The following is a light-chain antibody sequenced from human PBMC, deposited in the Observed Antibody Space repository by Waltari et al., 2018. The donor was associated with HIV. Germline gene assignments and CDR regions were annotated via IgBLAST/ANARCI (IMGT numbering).Light chain of an antibody. V-gene: IGKV1-5*03. CDR1: QTIPSS. CDR2: KAS. CDR3: QQYKTYPFT. Sequence: DIQMTQSPSSLAASVGDRVTITCRASQTIPSSLAWYQQKPGKAPNLLIYKASTLGSGVPSRFSGSESGTEYTLTITSLQPGDFASYHCQQYKTYPFTFGGGTKVEIK. J-gene: IGKJ4*01.